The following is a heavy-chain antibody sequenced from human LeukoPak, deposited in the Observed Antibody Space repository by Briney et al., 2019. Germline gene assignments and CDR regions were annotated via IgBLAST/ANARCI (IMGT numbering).Heavy chain of an antibody. Sequence: PSGTLSLTCDVSGDSISSSNWWNWVRQPPGKGLEWIGGIYHSGSTNYNPSLKSRVTMSVDKSKNQFSLKLSSVAAADTAVYFCARENDRYGRIDYWGRGTLVTVTS. CDR1: GDSISSSNW. CDR3: ARENDRYGRIDY. CDR2: IYHSGST. J-gene: IGHJ4*02. V-gene: IGHV4-4*02. D-gene: IGHD5-18*01.